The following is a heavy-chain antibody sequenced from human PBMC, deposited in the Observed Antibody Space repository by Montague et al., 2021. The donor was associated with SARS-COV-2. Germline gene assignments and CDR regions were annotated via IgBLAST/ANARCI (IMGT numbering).Heavy chain of an antibody. V-gene: IGHV3-30-3*01. J-gene: IGHJ2*01. CDR2: ISYDGSNK. CDR3: ARDQPFHGYSHYFDL. CDR1: GFTFSSYA. Sequence: SLILSCAASGFTFSSYAMHWVRQAPGKGLEWVAVISYDGSNKYYADSVKGRFTISRDNSKNTLYLQMNSLRAEDTAVYYCARDQPFHGYSHYFDLWGRGTLVTVSS. D-gene: IGHD2-15*01.